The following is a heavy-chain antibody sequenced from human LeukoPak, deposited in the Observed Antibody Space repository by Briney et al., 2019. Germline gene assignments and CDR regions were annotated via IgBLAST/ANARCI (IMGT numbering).Heavy chain of an antibody. D-gene: IGHD1-14*01. CDR1: GGSFSGYY. J-gene: IGHJ3*02. CDR3: ARSGRKDAFDI. CDR2: ISSSGSTI. V-gene: IGHV3-11*01. Sequence: KASETLSLTCAVYGGSFSGYYWSWIRQPPGKGLEWVSYISSSGSTIYYADSVKGRFTISRDNAKNSLYLQMNSLRAEDTAVYYCARSGRKDAFDIWGQGTMVTVSS.